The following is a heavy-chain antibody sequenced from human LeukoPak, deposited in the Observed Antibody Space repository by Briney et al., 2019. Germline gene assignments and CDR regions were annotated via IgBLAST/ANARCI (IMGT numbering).Heavy chain of an antibody. J-gene: IGHJ6*03. V-gene: IGHV3-9*03. D-gene: IGHD5-24*01. CDR1: GFTFDDYA. CDR2: ISWNSGSI. Sequence: PGGSLRLSCAASGFTFDDYAMHWVRQAPGKGLEWVSGISWNSGSIGYADSVKGRFTISRDNAKNSLYLQMNSLRAEDMALYYCARDGYKSRGLDYYYYYMDVWGKGTTVTVSS. CDR3: ARDGYKSRGLDYYYYYMDV.